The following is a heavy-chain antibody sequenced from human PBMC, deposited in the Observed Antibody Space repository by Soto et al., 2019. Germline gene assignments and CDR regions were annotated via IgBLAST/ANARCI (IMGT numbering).Heavy chain of an antibody. J-gene: IGHJ4*02. Sequence: SETLSLTCTVSGGSISSYYWSWIRQPPGKGLEWIGYIYYSGSTNYNPSLKSRVTIAVDTSKNQFSLKLSSVTAADTAVYYCARDSSRYFDWLYYLDYWGQGTLVTVSS. CDR1: GGSISSYY. V-gene: IGHV4-59*01. CDR3: ARDSSRYFDWLYYLDY. D-gene: IGHD3-9*01. CDR2: IYYSGST.